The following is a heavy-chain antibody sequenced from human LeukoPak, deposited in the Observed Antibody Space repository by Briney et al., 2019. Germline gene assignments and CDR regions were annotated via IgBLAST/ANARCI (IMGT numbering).Heavy chain of an antibody. Sequence: PSETLSLTCAVHGGSISGFYWKWMRQPPGKGPEWIGEIFPGGRINYNPSLQSRVTISGDTSKNQFSLKVSSVTAADTAVYYCARGLGEGYPDHWGQGTVVTVSP. CDR1: GGSISGFY. V-gene: IGHV4-34*01. D-gene: IGHD5-12*01. CDR2: IFPGGRI. J-gene: IGHJ4*02. CDR3: ARGLGEGYPDH.